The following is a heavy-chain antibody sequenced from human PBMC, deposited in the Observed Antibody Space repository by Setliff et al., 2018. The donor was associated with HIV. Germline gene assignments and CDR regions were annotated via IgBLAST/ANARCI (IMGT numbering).Heavy chain of an antibody. V-gene: IGHV1-46*03. CDR2: INPISGNT. CDR3: ARGPTRSGAVYDSDGYYLRFFDY. Sequence: ASVKVSCKSSGYTFTSYYVHWVRQAPGQGLEWMGIINPISGNTNYARNFQGRVTMTRDTSTSIVYMELSSLRSEDTAVYYCARGPTRSGAVYDSDGYYLRFFDYWGQGALVTVSS. J-gene: IGHJ4*02. D-gene: IGHD3-22*01. CDR1: GYTFTSYY.